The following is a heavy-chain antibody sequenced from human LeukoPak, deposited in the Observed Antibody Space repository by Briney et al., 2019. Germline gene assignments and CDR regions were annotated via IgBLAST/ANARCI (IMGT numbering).Heavy chain of an antibody. CDR2: ISGSGGST. CDR3: AKDQDSGAPYYLDY. V-gene: IGHV3-23*01. D-gene: IGHD6-19*01. Sequence: GGSLRLSCAASGFTFSTYAMSWVRQAPGKGLEWVSGISGSGGSTYYADSVKGRFTISRDNSKNTLYLQMNSLRAEDTAVYYCAKDQDSGAPYYLDYRGQGTLVTVSS. J-gene: IGHJ4*02. CDR1: GFTFSTYA.